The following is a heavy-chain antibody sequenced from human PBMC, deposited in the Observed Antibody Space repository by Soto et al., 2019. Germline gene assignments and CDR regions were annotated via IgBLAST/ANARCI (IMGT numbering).Heavy chain of an antibody. J-gene: IGHJ6*02. V-gene: IGHV3-30*18. CDR2: ISDDGSKK. Sequence: QVQLVESGGGVVQPGRSLRLSCAAAGFTLSSYGMHWVRQAPGKGLEWVAVISDDGSKKYYADTVKGRFTISRDNSKNTLYLQINSLRPEDTAVYYCAKDFTPWFGDYFYYYYGMDVWGQGTTVTVSS. CDR1: GFTLSSYG. D-gene: IGHD4-17*01. CDR3: AKDFTPWFGDYFYYYYGMDV.